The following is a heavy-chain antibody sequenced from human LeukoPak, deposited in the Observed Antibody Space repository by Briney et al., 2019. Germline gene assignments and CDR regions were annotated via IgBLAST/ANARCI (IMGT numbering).Heavy chain of an antibody. D-gene: IGHD6-19*01. Sequence: SETLSLTCTGSGGSICSYYWSWIRQPPGKGLEWIGYIYTSGITNYNPSLKSRVTISVDTSKNQFSLKLSSVTAADTAVYYCASSNLGYSSGWYERSYYMDVWGKGTTVTVSS. CDR2: IYTSGIT. CDR1: GGSICSYY. CDR3: ASSNLGYSSGWYERSYYMDV. V-gene: IGHV4-4*09. J-gene: IGHJ6*03.